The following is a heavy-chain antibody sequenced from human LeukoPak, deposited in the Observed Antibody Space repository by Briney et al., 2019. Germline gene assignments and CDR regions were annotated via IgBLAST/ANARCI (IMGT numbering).Heavy chain of an antibody. D-gene: IGHD5-12*01. V-gene: IGHV3-64D*09. CDR2: ISSNGGTT. CDR3: ANFRGYSGC. J-gene: IGHJ4*02. CDR1: GFTFSSYA. Sequence: PGGSLRLSCLAYGFTFSSYAMDWVSQAQGKGMEYVSAISSNGGTTYYADLVKGRFTISIDNSKNTVYLQMSSLRPEDTALYYFANFRGYSGCWGQGTLVTVSS.